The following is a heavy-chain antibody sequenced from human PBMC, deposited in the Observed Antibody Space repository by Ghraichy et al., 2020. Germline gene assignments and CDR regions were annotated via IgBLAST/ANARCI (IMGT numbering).Heavy chain of an antibody. D-gene: IGHD5-24*01. CDR1: GGSISSGGYY. Sequence: SETLSLTCTVSGGSISSGGYYWSWIRQHPGKGLEWIGYIYYSGSTYYNPSLKSLVTISVDTSKNQFSLKLSSVTAADTAVYYCARSGSHLRRDGYNWDAFDIRGQGPMVTVSS. CDR3: ARSGSHLRRDGYNWDAFDI. CDR2: IYYSGST. V-gene: IGHV4-31*01. J-gene: IGHJ3*02.